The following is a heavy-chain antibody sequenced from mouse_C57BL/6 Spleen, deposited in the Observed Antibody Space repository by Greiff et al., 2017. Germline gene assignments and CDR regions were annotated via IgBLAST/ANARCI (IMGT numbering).Heavy chain of an antibody. V-gene: IGHV5-17*01. CDR1: GFTFSDYG. CDR2: ISSGSSTI. Sequence: EVQGVESGGGLVKPGGSLKLSCAASGFTFSDYGMHWVRQAPEKGLEWVAYISSGSSTIYYADKVKGRFTISRDNAKNTLFLQMTSLRSEDTAMYYCARGYYYGSSYFDYWGQGTTLTVSS. J-gene: IGHJ2*01. D-gene: IGHD1-1*01. CDR3: ARGYYYGSSYFDY.